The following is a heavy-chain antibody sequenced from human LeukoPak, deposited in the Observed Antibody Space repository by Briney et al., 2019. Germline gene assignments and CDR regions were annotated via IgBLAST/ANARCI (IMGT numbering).Heavy chain of an antibody. D-gene: IGHD6-19*01. Sequence: SETLSLTCTVSGGSISSYYWSWIRQPAGKGLEWIGRIYTSGSTNYNPSLKSRVTMSVDTSKNQFSLKLSSVTAADTAVYYCARDQVAGTMYYFDYWGRGTLVTVSS. V-gene: IGHV4-4*07. CDR3: ARDQVAGTMYYFDY. J-gene: IGHJ4*02. CDR1: GGSISSYY. CDR2: IYTSGST.